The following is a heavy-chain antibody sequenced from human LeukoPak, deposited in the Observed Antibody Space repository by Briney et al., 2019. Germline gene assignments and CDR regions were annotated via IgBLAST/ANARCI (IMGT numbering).Heavy chain of an antibody. CDR2: ISSGNDYI. CDR3: ARDEYYYDSSGYLPY. J-gene: IGHJ4*02. CDR1: GLTFSKYG. V-gene: IGHV3-21*01. D-gene: IGHD3-22*01. Sequence: GGSLRLSCAVSGLTFSKYGMNWVRQAPGTGLEWVSSISSGNDYIHYADSVKGRFTISRDDAKNSLYLQMNSLRAEDTAVYYCARDEYYYDSSGYLPYWGQGTLVTVSS.